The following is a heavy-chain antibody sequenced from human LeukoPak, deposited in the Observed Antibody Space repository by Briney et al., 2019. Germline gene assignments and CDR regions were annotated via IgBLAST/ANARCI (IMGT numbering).Heavy chain of an antibody. CDR1: GYSISSGYY. J-gene: IGHJ4*02. CDR3: ARVRTATVIVY. Sequence: SETLSLTCTVSGYSISSGYYWGWIRPPPGKGLEWIGSIYHSGSTYYNPSLKSRVTISVDTSKNQFSLKPSSVTAADTAVYYCARVRTATVIVYWGQGTLVTVSS. CDR2: IYHSGST. V-gene: IGHV4-38-2*02. D-gene: IGHD5-18*01.